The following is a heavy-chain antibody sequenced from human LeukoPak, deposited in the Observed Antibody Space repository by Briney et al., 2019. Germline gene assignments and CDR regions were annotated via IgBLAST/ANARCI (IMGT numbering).Heavy chain of an antibody. J-gene: IGHJ6*03. CDR1: GFTFSSYS. CDR3: ARDYHLVAGSHMDV. Sequence: GGSLRLSCAASGFTFSSYSMNWVRQAPGKGLEWVSSISSSSSYIYYADSVKGRFTISRDNAKNSLYLQMNSLRAEDTAVYYCARDYHLVAGSHMDVWGKGTTVTVSS. CDR2: ISSSSSYI. D-gene: IGHD2-15*01. V-gene: IGHV3-21*01.